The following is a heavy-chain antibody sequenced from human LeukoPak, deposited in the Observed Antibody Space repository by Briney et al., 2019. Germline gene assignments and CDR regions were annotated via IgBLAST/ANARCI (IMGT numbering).Heavy chain of an antibody. V-gene: IGHV3-13*01. CDR1: GFTFSTYD. CDR2: IGTAGDT. CDR3: ARARPSMWIDY. Sequence: GGSLRLSCAASGFTFSTYDMHWVRQATGKGLERVSAIGTAGDTYYPGSVKGRFTISRDNAKNTLYLQMNSLRAEDTAVYYCARARPSMWIDYWGQGTLVTVSS. D-gene: IGHD5-12*01. J-gene: IGHJ4*02.